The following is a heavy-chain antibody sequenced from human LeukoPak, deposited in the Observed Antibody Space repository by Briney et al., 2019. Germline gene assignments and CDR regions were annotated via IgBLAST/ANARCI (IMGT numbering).Heavy chain of an antibody. V-gene: IGHV1-2*02. CDR1: GYTFTGYY. CDR3: ARVRRDIVVVPAAIEVPFDY. D-gene: IGHD2-2*01. J-gene: IGHJ4*02. CDR2: INPNSGGT. Sequence: ASVKVSCKASGYTFTGYYMHWVRQAPGQGLEWMGWINPNSGGTNYAQKFQGRVTMTRDKSISTAYMELSRLRSDDTAVYYCARVRRDIVVVPAAIEVPFDYWGQGTLVTVSS.